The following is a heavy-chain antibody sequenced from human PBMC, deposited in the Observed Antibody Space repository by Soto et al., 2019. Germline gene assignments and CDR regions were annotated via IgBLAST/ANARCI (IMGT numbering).Heavy chain of an antibody. Sequence: SETLSLTCTVSGGSISSGGYYWSWIRQHPGKGLEWIGYIYYSGSTYYNPSLKSRVTISVDTSKNQFSLKLSSVTAADTAVYYCARERDFWSGYTKTRGSWFDPWGQGTLVTVSS. CDR3: ARERDFWSGYTKTRGSWFDP. V-gene: IGHV4-31*03. CDR1: GGSISSGGYY. J-gene: IGHJ5*02. D-gene: IGHD3-3*01. CDR2: IYYSGST.